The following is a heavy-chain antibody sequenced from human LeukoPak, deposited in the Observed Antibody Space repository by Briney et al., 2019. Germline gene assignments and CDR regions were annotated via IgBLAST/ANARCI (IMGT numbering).Heavy chain of an antibody. D-gene: IGHD3-16*01. J-gene: IGHJ4*02. V-gene: IGHV1-8*01. CDR1: GYTFTSYD. CDR2: MNPNSGNT. CDR3: ARAGGDY. Sequence: ASVKVSCKASGYTFTSYDINWVRQATGQGLEWMGWMNPNSGNTGYAQKLQGRVTMTTDTSTSTAYMELRSLRSDDTAVYYCARAGGDYWGQGTLVTVSS.